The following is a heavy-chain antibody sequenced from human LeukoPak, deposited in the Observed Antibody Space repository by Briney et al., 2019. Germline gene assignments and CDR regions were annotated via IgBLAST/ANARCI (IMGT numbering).Heavy chain of an antibody. V-gene: IGHV1-18*01. CDR2: ISAYNGNT. J-gene: IGHJ4*02. CDR3: ARDPGSIAPYYFDY. CDR1: GYTFTSYG. D-gene: IGHD2-15*01. Sequence: GASVKLSCTASGYTFTSYGISWVRQAPGQGLEWMGWISAYNGNTNSAQKLQGRVTMTTDTSTSTAYMELRSLRSDDTAVYYCARDPGSIAPYYFDYWGQGTLVTVSS.